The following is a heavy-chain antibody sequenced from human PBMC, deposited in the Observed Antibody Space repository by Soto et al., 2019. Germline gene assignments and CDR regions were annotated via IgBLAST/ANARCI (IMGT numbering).Heavy chain of an antibody. Sequence: ASVKVSCKASGYTFTSYGISWVRQAPGQGLECMGWISVYNGNTHYAQKFQGRVTMTSDTSTSTAYMELRSLSSDDTAVYYCARVEQSLLFQFWGRGTLVTVSS. V-gene: IGHV1-18*04. CDR1: GYTFTSYG. CDR3: ARVEQSLLFQF. D-gene: IGHD6-19*01. CDR2: ISVYNGNT. J-gene: IGHJ4*02.